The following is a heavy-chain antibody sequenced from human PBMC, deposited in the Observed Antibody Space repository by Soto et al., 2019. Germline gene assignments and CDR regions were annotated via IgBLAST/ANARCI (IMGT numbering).Heavy chain of an antibody. CDR1: GGTFSSYA. CDR2: IIPIFGTA. Sequence: SVKVSCKASGGTFSSYAISWVRQAPGQGLEWMGGIIPIFGTANYAQKFQGRVTITADESTSTAYMELSSLRSEDTAVYYCARDLGYCSGGSCVPWGQGTLVTVS. V-gene: IGHV1-69*13. D-gene: IGHD2-15*01. CDR3: ARDLGYCSGGSCVP. J-gene: IGHJ5*02.